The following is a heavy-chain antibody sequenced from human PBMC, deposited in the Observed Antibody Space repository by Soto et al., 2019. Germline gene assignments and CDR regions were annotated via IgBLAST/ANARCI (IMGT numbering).Heavy chain of an antibody. J-gene: IGHJ4*02. Sequence: QVQLVQSGAEVKKPGASVKVSCKASGYTFTSYGISWVRQAPGQGLEWMGWISAYNGNTNYAQKLQGRVTMTTDTSTRTADMGLRRLGSYDTALYYGARVGRGFEGELPFDYWGQGTLVTVSS. D-gene: IGHD1-26*01. V-gene: IGHV1-18*01. CDR3: ARVGRGFEGELPFDY. CDR2: ISAYNGNT. CDR1: GYTFTSYG.